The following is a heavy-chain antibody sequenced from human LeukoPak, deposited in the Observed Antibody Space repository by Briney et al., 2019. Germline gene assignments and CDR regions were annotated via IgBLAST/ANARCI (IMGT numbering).Heavy chain of an antibody. CDR3: VNGVRRSHGYNLRS. Sequence: GGSLRLSCAASGFTFSSYAMSWVRQAPGKGLEWVSAISGSGGSTYYADSVKGRFTISRDNSHNTVAVQMDSLRPDDTAVYYCVNGVRRSHGYNLRSWGQGTLVIVSS. V-gene: IGHV3-23*01. J-gene: IGHJ4*02. D-gene: IGHD5-24*01. CDR2: ISGSGGST. CDR1: GFTFSSYA.